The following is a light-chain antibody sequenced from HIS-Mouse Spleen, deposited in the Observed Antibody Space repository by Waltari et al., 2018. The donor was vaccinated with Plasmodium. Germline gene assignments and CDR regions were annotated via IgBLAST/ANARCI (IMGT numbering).Light chain of an antibody. V-gene: IGLV3-10*01. CDR2: EDS. Sequence: SYELTQPPSVSVSPGKTARITCPGDAWPKKYAYWYQQKSGQAPVLVIYEDSKRPSWIPERFSGSSSGTMATLTISGAQVEDEADYYCYSTDSSGNHRVFGGGTKLTVL. CDR3: YSTDSSGNHRV. J-gene: IGLJ3*02. CDR1: AWPKKY.